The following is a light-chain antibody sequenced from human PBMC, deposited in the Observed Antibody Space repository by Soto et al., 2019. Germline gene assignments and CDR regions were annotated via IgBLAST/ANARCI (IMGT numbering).Light chain of an antibody. J-gene: IGLJ1*01. CDR3: SSYTNSRTYV. CDR2: DVT. CDR1: SSDVGSYNF. V-gene: IGLV2-14*03. Sequence: QSVLTQPASVSGSPGQSITISCTGTSSDVGSYNFVSWFQQHPGEAPKLVIYDVTSRPSGVSNRFSGSKSGNTASLTISGLQAEDEADYYCSSYTNSRTYVFGTGTKVTVL.